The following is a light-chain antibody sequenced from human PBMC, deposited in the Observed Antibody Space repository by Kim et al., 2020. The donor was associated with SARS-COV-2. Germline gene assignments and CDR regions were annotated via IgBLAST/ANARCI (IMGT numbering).Light chain of an antibody. CDR2: DVK. CDR1: NNEVGGYKF. J-gene: IGLJ2*01. V-gene: IGLV2-11*03. CDR3: SSYAGRSVV. Sequence: PRPSVTSDCTGTNNEVGGYKFVSWYKQHPGKVPKLIIYDVKTRASGVPDRFSASKSGNTASLTISGLQPDDEADYYCSSYAGRSVVFGGGTQLTVL.